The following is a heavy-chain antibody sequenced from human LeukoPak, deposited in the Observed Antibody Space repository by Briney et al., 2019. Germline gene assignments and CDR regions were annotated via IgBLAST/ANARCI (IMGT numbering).Heavy chain of an antibody. CDR3: VRDGVGAPPFDY. J-gene: IGHJ4*02. Sequence: PGGSLRLSCAASGFTLSSNWMHWVRQAPGKGLVWVSRIKGDGSSTSYADSVKGRFTISRDNAKNTLFLQMNSLRAEDTAVYYCVRDGVGAPPFDYWGQGALVTVSS. V-gene: IGHV3-74*01. CDR1: GFTLSSNW. D-gene: IGHD1-26*01. CDR2: IKGDGSST.